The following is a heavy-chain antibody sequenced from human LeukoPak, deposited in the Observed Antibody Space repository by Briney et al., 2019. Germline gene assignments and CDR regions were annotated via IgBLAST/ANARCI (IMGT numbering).Heavy chain of an antibody. CDR3: AKRYSGTSGLYNFDS. Sequence: GGSLRLSCAASGFTFSSYAMSWVRQAPGKGLEWVSAIIGSAGSTYYADSVKGRFTISRDNSKNTLYLQMNSLRVEDTAVYYCAKRYSGTSGLYNFDSWGQGTLVTVSS. V-gene: IGHV3-23*01. J-gene: IGHJ4*02. CDR1: GFTFSSYA. D-gene: IGHD1-26*01. CDR2: IIGSAGST.